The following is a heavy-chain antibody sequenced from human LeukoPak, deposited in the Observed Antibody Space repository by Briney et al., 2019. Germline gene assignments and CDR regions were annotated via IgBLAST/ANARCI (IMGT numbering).Heavy chain of an antibody. Sequence: PSETLSLTCTVSGCSISSSSYYWGWIRQPPGKGLEWIGSIYYSGSTYDNPSLSSRVTISVDTSKTHFSLKLSSVTAADTAVYYCASLIAAALRGAFDIWGQGTMVTVSS. CDR2: IYYSGST. J-gene: IGHJ3*02. CDR3: ASLIAAALRGAFDI. D-gene: IGHD6-13*01. CDR1: GCSISSSSYY. V-gene: IGHV4-39*02.